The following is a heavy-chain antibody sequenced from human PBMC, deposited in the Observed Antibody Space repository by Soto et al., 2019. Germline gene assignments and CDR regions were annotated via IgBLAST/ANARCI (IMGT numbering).Heavy chain of an antibody. J-gene: IGHJ5*02. V-gene: IGHV1-69*13. D-gene: IGHD5-18*01. CDR2: IIPIFGTA. CDR1: GGTFSSYA. Sequence: SVKVSCKASGGTFSSYAISWVRQAPGQGLEWMGGIIPIFGTANYAQKFQGRVTITADESTSTAYMELSSLRSEDTAVYYCARVPGYSYGNNWFDPWGQGTLVTVSS. CDR3: ARVPGYSYGNNWFDP.